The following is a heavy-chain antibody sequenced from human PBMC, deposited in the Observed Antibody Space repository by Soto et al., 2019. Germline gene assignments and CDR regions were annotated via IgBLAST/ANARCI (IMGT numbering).Heavy chain of an antibody. D-gene: IGHD6-19*01. J-gene: IGHJ6*02. Sequence: QAQLEQSGGEVKKPGSSVKVSCKASRVAFSKFIVTWVRQAPGLGLEWVGGIIPIFGTANYAQKFQGRVTITADESTSTSYMEVNSLRSGDTAVYYCAKVRYSSPMGYYYGMAVWGRGTTVTVSS. CDR1: RVAFSKFI. CDR3: AKVRYSSPMGYYYGMAV. V-gene: IGHV1-69*01. CDR2: IIPIFGTA.